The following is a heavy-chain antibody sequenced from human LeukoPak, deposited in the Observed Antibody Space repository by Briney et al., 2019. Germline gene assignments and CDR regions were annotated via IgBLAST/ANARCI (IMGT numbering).Heavy chain of an antibody. J-gene: IGHJ4*02. CDR3: ARPLYSSGWHWDY. D-gene: IGHD6-19*01. CDR2: INPKSGGT. Sequence: ASVKVSCKASGYTFTGYYMHWVRQAPGQGLEWMGWINPKSGGTKYAQKFQGRVTMTRDTSINTAYMELRRLRFDDTAVFYCARPLYSSGWHWDYWGKGTLVTVSS. CDR1: GYTFTGYY. V-gene: IGHV1-2*02.